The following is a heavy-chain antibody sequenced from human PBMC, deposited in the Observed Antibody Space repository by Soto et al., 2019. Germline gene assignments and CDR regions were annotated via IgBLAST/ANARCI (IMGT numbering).Heavy chain of an antibody. V-gene: IGHV3-21*06. J-gene: IGHJ4*01. CDR3: VRGMNPLF. CDR1: GFTLRTYT. CDR2: ISISSSDR. Sequence: GGSLRLSXAASGFTLRTYTMNWVRQAPGKGLEWVSSISISSSDRYYADSVRGRFTISRDNAKNALYLQMNSLRADDTAVYFCVRGMNPLFGGQGTLVTVSS.